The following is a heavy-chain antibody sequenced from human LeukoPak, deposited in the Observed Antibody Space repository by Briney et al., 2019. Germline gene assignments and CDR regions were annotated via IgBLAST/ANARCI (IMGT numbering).Heavy chain of an antibody. CDR1: GFTFSSYG. J-gene: IGHJ6*02. V-gene: IGHV3-33*01. Sequence: GGSLRLSCAASGFTFSSYGMHWVRQAPGKGLEWVAVIWYDGSKEYYADSVKGRFTISRDNSKNTLYLQMNSLRAEDTAVYYCARDGDSYGYGMDVWGQGTTVTVSS. CDR3: ARDGDSYGYGMDV. D-gene: IGHD5-18*01. CDR2: IWYDGSKE.